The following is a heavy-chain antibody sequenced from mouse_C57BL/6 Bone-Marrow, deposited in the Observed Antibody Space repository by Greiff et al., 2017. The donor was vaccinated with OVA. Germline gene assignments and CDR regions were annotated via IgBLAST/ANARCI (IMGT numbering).Heavy chain of an antibody. Sequence: EVMLVESGGGLVQPGGSLKLSCAASGFTFSDYGMAWVRQAPRKGPEWVAFISNLAYSIYYADTVTGRFTISRENAKNTLYLEMSSLRSEDTAMYYCARGGNERYFDVWGTGTTVTVSS. V-gene: IGHV5-15*01. CDR2: ISNLAYSI. J-gene: IGHJ1*03. CDR1: GFTFSDYG. CDR3: ARGGNERYFDV. D-gene: IGHD2-1*01.